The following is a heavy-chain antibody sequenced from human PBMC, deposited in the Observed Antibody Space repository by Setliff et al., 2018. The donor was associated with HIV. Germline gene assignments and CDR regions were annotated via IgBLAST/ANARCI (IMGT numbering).Heavy chain of an antibody. CDR3: ARVRTSTGAQY. CDR1: GFSLSYYW. Sequence: GGSLRLSCAASGFSLSYYWMTWVRQPPGKGLEWVANINPDGNERYYMESVQGRFTISRDNIQHSFLLQMNSLTADDAAVYYCARVRTSTGAQYWGQGTLVTVSS. D-gene: IGHD1-1*01. CDR2: INPDGNER. V-gene: IGHV3-7*03. J-gene: IGHJ4*02.